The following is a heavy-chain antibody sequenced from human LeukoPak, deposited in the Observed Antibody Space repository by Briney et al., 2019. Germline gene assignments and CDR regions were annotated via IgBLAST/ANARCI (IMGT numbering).Heavy chain of an antibody. J-gene: IGHJ3*02. D-gene: IGHD3-16*02. Sequence: PSETLSLTCTVSGGSISSYYWSWIRQPPGKGLEWIGYIYYSGSTNYNPSLKSRVTISVDTSKNQFSLKLSSVTAADTAVYYCARDTRYDYVWGSYRYRAFDIWGQGTMVTVSS. CDR1: GGSISSYY. CDR2: IYYSGST. V-gene: IGHV4-59*01. CDR3: ARDTRYDYVWGSYRYRAFDI.